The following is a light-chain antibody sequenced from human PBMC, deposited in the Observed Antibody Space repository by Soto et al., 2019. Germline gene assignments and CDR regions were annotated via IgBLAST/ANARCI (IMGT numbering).Light chain of an antibody. V-gene: IGLV2-8*01. CDR2: EVS. J-gene: IGLJ1*01. CDR3: TSYAGTYSFFYV. Sequence: QSVLTPPPSASGSPGQSVTISCTGTSRHVRAYTYVSWYQQLPGKAPKLIIYEVSKRPSGVPARFSGSKSGNTASLTVSGLQAEDEADYYCTSYAGTYSFFYVFGTGTKVTVL. CDR1: SRHVRAYTY.